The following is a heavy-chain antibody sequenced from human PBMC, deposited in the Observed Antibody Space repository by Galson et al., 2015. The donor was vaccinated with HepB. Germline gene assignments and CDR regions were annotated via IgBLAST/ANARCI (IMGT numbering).Heavy chain of an antibody. CDR3: ARTRGAAAGIFDY. J-gene: IGHJ4*02. D-gene: IGHD6-13*01. CDR2: INSDGTYI. CDR1: GFTFSNYW. V-gene: IGHV3-74*01. Sequence: ALRLSCAGSGFTFSNYWMHWVRQAPGTGLVWVSRINSDGTYITYADSVKGRFTISRDNAKNTLYLQMNSPRAEDTALYYCARTRGAAAGIFDYWGQGSLVTVSS.